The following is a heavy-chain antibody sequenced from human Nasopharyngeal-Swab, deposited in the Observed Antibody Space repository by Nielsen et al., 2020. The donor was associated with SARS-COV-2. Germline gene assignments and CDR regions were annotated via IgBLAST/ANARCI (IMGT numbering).Heavy chain of an antibody. CDR3: ARGHRSISMIVVVIATAHFYFDS. J-gene: IGHJ4*02. V-gene: IGHV4-34*01. Sequence: GSLRLSCAVFSGSFSDYKWHWVRQPPGKGLEWIGEINHSGTTSYNPSLKSRVTISSDTSKNQFSLKLSSVTAADTAVYYCARGHRSISMIVVVIATAHFYFDSWGRGTLVTVTS. D-gene: IGHD3-22*01. CDR1: SGSFSDYK. CDR2: INHSGTT.